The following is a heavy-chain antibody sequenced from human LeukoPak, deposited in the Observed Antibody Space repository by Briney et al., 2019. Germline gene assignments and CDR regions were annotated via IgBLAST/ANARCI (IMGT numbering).Heavy chain of an antibody. CDR2: INPNSGGT. CDR3: ARGGSYSAWFDP. Sequence: ASVKVSCKASGYTFTGYYMHWVRQAPGQGLEWMGWINPNSGGTNYAQKFQGRVTVTRDTSIGTAYMELSRLRSDDTAVYYCARGGSYSAWFDPWGQGTLVTVSS. V-gene: IGHV1-2*02. J-gene: IGHJ5*02. CDR1: GYTFTGYY. D-gene: IGHD1-26*01.